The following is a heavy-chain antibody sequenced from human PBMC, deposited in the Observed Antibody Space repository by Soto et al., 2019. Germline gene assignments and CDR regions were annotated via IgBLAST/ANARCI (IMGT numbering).Heavy chain of an antibody. CDR2: IRTSVGDT. J-gene: IGHJ4*02. V-gene: IGHV3-23*01. CDR1: GFTFSSYA. D-gene: IGHD4-17*01. CDR3: AKDPTYDYGYFDS. Sequence: EVQLLESGGDSVQPGGSLRLSCAASGFTFSSYAMNWVRQAPGKGLEWVSTIRTSVGDTYYAASVKGRFTISRDNSKSTVYLHLNSLRAEDTAIYYCAKDPTYDYGYFDSWGQGTLVTVSS.